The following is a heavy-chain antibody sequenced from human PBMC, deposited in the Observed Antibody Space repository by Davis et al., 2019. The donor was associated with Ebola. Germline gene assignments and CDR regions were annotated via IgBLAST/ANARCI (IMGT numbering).Heavy chain of an antibody. J-gene: IGHJ5*02. D-gene: IGHD6-19*01. CDR1: GFTFSSYS. CDR2: ISSSSSYI. Sequence: PGGSLRLSCAASGFTFSSYSMNWVRQAPGKGLEWVSSISSSSSYIYYADSVKGRFTISRDNAKNSLYLQMNSLRAEDTAVYYCARDPRPYSSGWVWFDPWGQGTLVTVSS. V-gene: IGHV3-21*01. CDR3: ARDPRPYSSGWVWFDP.